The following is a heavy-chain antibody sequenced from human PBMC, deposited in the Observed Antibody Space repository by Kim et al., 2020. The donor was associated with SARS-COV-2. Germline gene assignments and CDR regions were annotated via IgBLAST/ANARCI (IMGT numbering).Heavy chain of an antibody. Sequence: STYYNPSLKSRVTISVDTSKNQFSLKLSSVTAADTAVYYCARDRRGVYNYWGQGTLVTVSS. CDR3: ARDRRGVYNY. D-gene: IGHD3-10*01. CDR2: ST. V-gene: IGHV4-31*02. J-gene: IGHJ4*02.